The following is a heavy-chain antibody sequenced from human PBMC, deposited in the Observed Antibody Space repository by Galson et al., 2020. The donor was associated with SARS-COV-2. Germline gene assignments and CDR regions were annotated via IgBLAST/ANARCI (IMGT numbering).Heavy chain of an antibody. V-gene: IGHV1-18*04. CDR2: ISAYNGNT. Sequence: ASVTVSCKASGYTFTSYGISWVRQAPGQGLEWMGWISAYNGNTNYAQKLQGRVTMTTDTSTSTAYMELRSLRSDDTAVYYCARGIVVVVAATNPSYYYYGMDVWGQGTTVTVSS. D-gene: IGHD2-15*01. J-gene: IGHJ6*02. CDR3: ARGIVVVVAATNPSYYYYGMDV. CDR1: GYTFTSYG.